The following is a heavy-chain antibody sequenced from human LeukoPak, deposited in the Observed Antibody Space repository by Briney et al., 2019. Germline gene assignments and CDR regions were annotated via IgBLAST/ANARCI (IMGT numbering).Heavy chain of an antibody. D-gene: IGHD3-3*01. Sequence: ASVKVSCKASGYTFTSYDINWVRQATGQGLEWMGWMNPNSGNTGYAQKFQGRVTMTRNTSISTAYMELSSLRSEDTAVYYCARATPWTSYDFWCGYSSHTWGQGTLVTVSS. CDR3: ARATPWTSYDFWCGYSSHT. J-gene: IGHJ5*02. CDR2: MNPNSGNT. V-gene: IGHV1-8*01. CDR1: GYTFTSYD.